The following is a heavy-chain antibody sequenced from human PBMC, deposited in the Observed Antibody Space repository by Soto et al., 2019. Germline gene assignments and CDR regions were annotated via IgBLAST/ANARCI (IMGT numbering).Heavy chain of an antibody. Sequence: SETLSLTCTVSGGSISSGDYYWSWIRQPPGKGLEWIGYIYYSGSTYYNPSLKSRITISVDTSKNQFSLKLNSVTAADTAVYYCTRVGNSVWFGESLRWFDPWGQGTLVTVSS. J-gene: IGHJ5*02. CDR2: IYYSGST. CDR1: GGSISSGDYY. CDR3: TRVGNSVWFGESLRWFDP. D-gene: IGHD3-10*01. V-gene: IGHV4-30-4*01.